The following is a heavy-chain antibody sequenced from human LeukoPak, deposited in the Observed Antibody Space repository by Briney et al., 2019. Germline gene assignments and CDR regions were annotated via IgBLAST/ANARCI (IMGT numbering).Heavy chain of an antibody. CDR1: GGSISSGGYY. J-gene: IGHJ4*02. Sequence: PSETLSLTCTVSGGSISSGGYYWSWIRQPPGKGLEWIGYIYHSGSTYYNPSLKSRVTISVDRSKNQFSLKLSSVTAADTAVYYCARDLDIAAAGTGGFDYWGQGTLVTVSS. V-gene: IGHV4-30-2*01. D-gene: IGHD6-13*01. CDR3: ARDLDIAAAGTGGFDY. CDR2: IYHSGST.